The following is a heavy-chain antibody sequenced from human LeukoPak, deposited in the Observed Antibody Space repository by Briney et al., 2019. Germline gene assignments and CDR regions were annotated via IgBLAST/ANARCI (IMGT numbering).Heavy chain of an antibody. D-gene: IGHD3-22*01. CDR1: GGSFSGYY. CDR3: ARVIRSQHYIKGYYFDY. J-gene: IGHJ4*02. CDR2: INHSGST. V-gene: IGHV4-34*01. Sequence: SETLSLTCAVYGGSFSGYYWSWIRQPPGKGLEWIGEINHSGSTNYNPSLKSRVTISVDTSKNQFSLKLSSVTAADTAVYYCARVIRSQHYIKGYYFDYWGQGTLVTVSS.